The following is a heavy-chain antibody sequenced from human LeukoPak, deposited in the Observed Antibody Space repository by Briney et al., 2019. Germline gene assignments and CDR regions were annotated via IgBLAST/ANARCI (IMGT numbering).Heavy chain of an antibody. CDR3: ARTTVADAPFDY. CDR1: GYTFTGYY. D-gene: IGHD4-23*01. Sequence: GASVKVSCKASGYTFTGYYMHWVRQAPGQGLEWMGIINPSGGSTSYAQKFQGRVTMTRDTSTSTVYMELSSLRSEDTAVYYCARTTVADAPFDYWGQGTLVTVSS. V-gene: IGHV1-46*01. CDR2: INPSGGST. J-gene: IGHJ4*02.